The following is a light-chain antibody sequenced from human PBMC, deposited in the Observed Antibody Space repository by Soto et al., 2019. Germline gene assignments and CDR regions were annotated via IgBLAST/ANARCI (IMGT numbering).Light chain of an antibody. CDR1: SSNIGSHT. J-gene: IGLJ2*01. CDR3: AVWDDSLSGVV. Sequence: QSVLTQPASASGTPGLRVTISCSGGSSNIGSHTVNWYQQLPGTAPKLLIYNDYERPSGVPDRFSGSKSGTSASLGISGLRSEDEADYFCAVWDDSLSGVVFGGGTQLTVL. CDR2: NDY. V-gene: IGLV1-44*01.